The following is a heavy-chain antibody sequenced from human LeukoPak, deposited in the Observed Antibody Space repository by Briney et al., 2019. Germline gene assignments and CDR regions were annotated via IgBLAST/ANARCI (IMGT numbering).Heavy chain of an antibody. J-gene: IGHJ3*02. V-gene: IGHV3-53*01. CDR3: ARGGSYPSAFDI. CDR2: IYSGGST. Sequence: GGSLRLSCAASGFTVSSNYMSWVRQAPGKGLEWVSIIYSGGSTFYAESVKGGFTISRDNSKNTLYLQMNSLRAVYTAAYYCARGGSYPSAFDIWGQGTMVTVSS. CDR1: GFTVSSNY. D-gene: IGHD2-15*01.